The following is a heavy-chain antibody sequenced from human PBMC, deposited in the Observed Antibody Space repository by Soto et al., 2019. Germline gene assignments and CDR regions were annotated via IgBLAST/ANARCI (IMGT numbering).Heavy chain of an antibody. D-gene: IGHD3-3*01. CDR1: VFTFSSYA. CDR2: ISGSGGST. CDR3: AKGAGYDFWSGYLGV. V-gene: IGHV3-23*01. Sequence: GGSLRLACAASVFTFSSYAMSWVRQAPGKGLEWVSAISGSGGSTYYADSVKGRFTISRDNSKNTLYLQMNSLRAEDTAVYYCAKGAGYDFWSGYLGVWGQGTTVTVSS. J-gene: IGHJ6*02.